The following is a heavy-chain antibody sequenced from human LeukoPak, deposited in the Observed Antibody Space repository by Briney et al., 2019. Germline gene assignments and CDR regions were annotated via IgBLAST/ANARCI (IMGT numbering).Heavy chain of an antibody. Sequence: ASVKVSCKASGYTFTGYYMHWVRQAPGQGLEWMGWINPNSGGTNYAQKFQGRVTMTRDTSISTAYMELSGLRSDDTAVYYCARVSSSWYGEGYWGQGTLVTVSS. CDR3: ARVSSSWYGEGY. J-gene: IGHJ4*02. V-gene: IGHV1-2*02. CDR1: GYTFTGYY. D-gene: IGHD6-13*01. CDR2: INPNSGGT.